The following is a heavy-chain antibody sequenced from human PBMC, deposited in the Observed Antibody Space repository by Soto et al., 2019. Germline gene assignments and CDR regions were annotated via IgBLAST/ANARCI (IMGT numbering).Heavy chain of an antibody. J-gene: IGHJ5*02. CDR3: ARDGGGIDYSSSPGGYNWFDP. CDR1: GGTFSSYT. V-gene: IGHV1-69*08. CDR2: IIPILGIA. Sequence: QVQLVQSGAEVKKPGSSVKVSCKASGGTFSSYTISWVRQAPGQGLEWMGRIIPILGIANYAQKFQGRVTITADKSTSTAYMGLSSLRSEDTAVYYCARDGGGIDYSSSPGGYNWFDPWGQGTLVTVSS. D-gene: IGHD6-6*01.